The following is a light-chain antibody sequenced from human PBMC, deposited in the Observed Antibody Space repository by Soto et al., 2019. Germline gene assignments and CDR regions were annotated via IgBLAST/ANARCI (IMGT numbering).Light chain of an antibody. CDR2: EVT. J-gene: IGLJ3*02. CDR3: RSSAASNNFSFV. CDR1: SSDVGGYNY. V-gene: IGLV2-8*01. Sequence: QSVLTQPPSASGSPGQSVTISCTGTSSDVGGYNYVSWYQQYPGRAPKLMIYEVTKRPSGVPDRFSGSKSGNTASLTVSGLYAEYESGYGCRSSAASNNFSFVFAGATTLTVL.